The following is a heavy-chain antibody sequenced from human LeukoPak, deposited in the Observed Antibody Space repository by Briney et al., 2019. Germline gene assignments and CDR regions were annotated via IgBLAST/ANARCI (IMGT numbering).Heavy chain of an antibody. J-gene: IGHJ4*02. CDR3: AKEVGATYLDY. Sequence: PGGSLRLSCAASGFTFSSYGMHWVRQAPGKGLEWVAVISYDGSNKYYADSVKGRFTISRDNSKNTLYLQMNSLRAEDTAVYYCAKEVGATYLDYWGQGTLVTVSS. CDR1: GFTFSSYG. V-gene: IGHV3-30*18. CDR2: ISYDGSNK. D-gene: IGHD1-26*01.